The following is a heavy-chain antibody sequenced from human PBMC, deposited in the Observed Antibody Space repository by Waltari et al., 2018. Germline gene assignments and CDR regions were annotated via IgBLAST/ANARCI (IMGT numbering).Heavy chain of an antibody. D-gene: IGHD2-21*01. CDR1: GAYIRNYY. V-gene: IGHV4-4*07. CDR2: IYSSGTT. J-gene: IGHJ4*02. Sequence: QVHLQETGPGLVKPSETLSLNCSVSGAYIRNYYWSCIRQPAGKGPEWIVRIYSSGTTDYNPSLKSRVTMSVDTPKNEFSLNLASVTAADTAVYYCARGPYCGGDCSLDSWGQGTLVTVSS. CDR3: ARGPYCGGDCSLDS.